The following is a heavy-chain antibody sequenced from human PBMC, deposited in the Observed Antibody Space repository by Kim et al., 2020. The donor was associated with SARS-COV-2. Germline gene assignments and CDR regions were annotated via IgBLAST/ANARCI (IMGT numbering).Heavy chain of an antibody. D-gene: IGHD4-17*01. J-gene: IGHJ1*01. CDR2: ISRSGTTT. CDR1: GFTFSIFA. Sequence: GGSLRLSCEASGFTFSIFAMSWVRQPPGKGLEWVSVISRSGTTTDYTDSVKGRFTVSRDNNKNTLYLQMNSLRVEDTAVYYCGKDNPYGDDEPYF. V-gene: IGHV3-23*01. CDR3: GKDNPYGDDEPYF.